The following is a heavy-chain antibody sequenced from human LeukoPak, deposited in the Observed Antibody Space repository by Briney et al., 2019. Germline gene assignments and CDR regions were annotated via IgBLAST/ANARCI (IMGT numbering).Heavy chain of an antibody. CDR3: AKGSRPGYSYGPREYYYYMDV. D-gene: IGHD5-18*01. Sequence: GGTLRLSCAASGFTFSSYGMSWVRQAPGRGLEWVSAISGSGGSTFYADSVKGRFTISRDNSKNTLYLQMNSLRAEDTAVYYCAKGSRPGYSYGPREYYYYMDVWGKGTTVTVSS. CDR2: ISGSGGST. J-gene: IGHJ6*03. V-gene: IGHV3-23*01. CDR1: GFTFSSYG.